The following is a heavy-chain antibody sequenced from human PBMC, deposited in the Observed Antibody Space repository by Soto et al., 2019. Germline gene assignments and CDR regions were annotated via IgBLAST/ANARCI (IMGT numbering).Heavy chain of an antibody. CDR1: GFTFNNAW. D-gene: IGHD3-22*01. Sequence: EVQLLESGGGLVQAGGSLRLSCVASGFTFNNAWMSWVRQAPGRGLEWVGRIKRKSEGETTDYAAPVKGRFTISKDDSKNTLYLEMNSLKIEDTAVYYCTTDLDSYGSTSPDYWGQGTLVTVSS. CDR3: TTDLDSYGSTSPDY. CDR2: IKRKSEGETT. J-gene: IGHJ4*02. V-gene: IGHV3-15*01.